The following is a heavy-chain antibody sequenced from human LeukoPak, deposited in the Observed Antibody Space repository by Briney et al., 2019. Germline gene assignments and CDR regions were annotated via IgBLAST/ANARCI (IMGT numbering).Heavy chain of an antibody. CDR2: ISNSGGRT. CDR1: AFTFSSYD. J-gene: IGHJ4*02. CDR3: TKGHVTMIVVISPIDY. V-gene: IGHV3-23*01. Sequence: QSGGSLRLSGAASAFTFSSYDMSWVLQAPGKGLEWVSSISNSGGRTFYTVSVKGRFTISRDNSKITLYLQMNSLRAEDTAVYYCTKGHVTMIVVISPIDYWGQGTLVTVSS. D-gene: IGHD3-22*01.